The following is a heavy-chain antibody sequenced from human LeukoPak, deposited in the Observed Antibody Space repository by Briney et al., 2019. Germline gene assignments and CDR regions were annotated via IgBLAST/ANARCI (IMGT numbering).Heavy chain of an antibody. D-gene: IGHD3-10*01. CDR3: AKDTPQRKITIVRGVIDGY. V-gene: IGHV3-23*01. CDR2: ISGSGGST. Sequence: GGSLRLSCAASGFTFSSYAMSWVRQAPGEGMEWVSAISGSGGSTYYADSVKGRFTISRDNSKNTLYLQVNSLRAEDTAVYYCAKDTPQRKITIVRGVIDGYWGQGTLVTVSS. J-gene: IGHJ4*02. CDR1: GFTFSSYA.